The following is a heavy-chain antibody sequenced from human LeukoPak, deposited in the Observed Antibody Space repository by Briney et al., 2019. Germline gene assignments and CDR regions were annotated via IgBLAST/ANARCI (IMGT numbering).Heavy chain of an antibody. CDR3: TRGVL. V-gene: IGHV3-74*01. Sequence: GASLRLSCAASGFAFSRYWMHWVRQAPGKGLVWVSGINSDGSSTSYADSVRGRFTISRDNAKNMLYLQMNSLRVEDTAVYYCTRGVLGGQGTLVTVSS. CDR2: INSDGSST. CDR1: GFAFSRYW. J-gene: IGHJ4*02.